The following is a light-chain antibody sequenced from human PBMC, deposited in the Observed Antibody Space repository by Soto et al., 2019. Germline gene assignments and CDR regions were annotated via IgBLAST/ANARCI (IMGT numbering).Light chain of an antibody. CDR2: DDS. Sequence: SSELTQPPSVSVAPGQTARITCGGNNIGSKSVHWYQQKPGQAPVLVVYDDSYRPSGMPERFSGSNSGNTATLTISRVEAGDEADYYCQVWDSSSDHRVFGGGTKLTVL. J-gene: IGLJ2*01. CDR1: NIGSKS. CDR3: QVWDSSSDHRV. V-gene: IGLV3-21*02.